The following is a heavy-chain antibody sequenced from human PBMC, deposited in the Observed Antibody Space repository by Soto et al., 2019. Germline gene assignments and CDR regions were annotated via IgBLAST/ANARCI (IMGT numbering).Heavy chain of an antibody. Sequence: QVQLQQWGAGLLKPSETLSLTCAVYGGYFSGYYWSWIRQPPGQGLEWIGEINHSGSTNYNPSLKSRVTISVDTSKNQFSLKLSSVTAADTAVYYCARGIAAAGRFDYWGQGTLVTVSS. CDR2: INHSGST. CDR3: ARGIAAAGRFDY. V-gene: IGHV4-34*01. D-gene: IGHD6-13*01. J-gene: IGHJ4*02. CDR1: GGYFSGYY.